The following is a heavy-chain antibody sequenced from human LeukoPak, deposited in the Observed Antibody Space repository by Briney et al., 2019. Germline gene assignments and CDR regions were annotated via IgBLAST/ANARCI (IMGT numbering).Heavy chain of an antibody. Sequence: GASVKVSCKASRYTFTSYYMHWVRQAPGQGLEWMGIINPSGGSTSYAQKFQGRVTMTRDMSTSTVYMELSSLRSEDTAVYYCARDYYYGSGSYYKDYYYMDVWGKGTTVTVSS. CDR2: INPSGGST. CDR3: ARDYYYGSGSYYKDYYYMDV. J-gene: IGHJ6*03. CDR1: RYTFTSYY. V-gene: IGHV1-46*01. D-gene: IGHD3-10*01.